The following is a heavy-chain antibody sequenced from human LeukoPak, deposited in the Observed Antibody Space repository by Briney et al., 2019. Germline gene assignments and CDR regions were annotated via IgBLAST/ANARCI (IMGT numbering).Heavy chain of an antibody. V-gene: IGHV3-15*01. CDR1: GFTFTNAW. D-gene: IGHD3-22*01. CDR2: IKTKPDGGTT. J-gene: IGHJ4*02. CDR3: TAPRGPRNGYYLSDY. Sequence: PGGSLRLSCAASGFTFTNAWMSWVRQAPGKGLEWVGHIKTKPDGGTTDYAAPVNGRFTISRDDSENMLYLQMNSLETEDTAVYYCTAPRGPRNGYYLSDYWGQGTLVTVSS.